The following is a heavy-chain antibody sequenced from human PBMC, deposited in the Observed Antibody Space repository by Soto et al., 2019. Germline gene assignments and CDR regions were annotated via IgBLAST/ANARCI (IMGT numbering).Heavy chain of an antibody. CDR1: GGSISSGDYY. CDR2: IYYSGST. CDR3: AIVCRWFGEHDTDY. Sequence: SETLSLTCTVSGGSISSGDYYCSWIRQPPGKGLEWIGYIYYSGSTYYNPSLKSRVTISVDTSKNQFSLKLSSVTAADTAVYYCAIVCRWFGEHDTDYWGQGTPVTVSS. D-gene: IGHD3-10*01. V-gene: IGHV4-30-4*01. J-gene: IGHJ4*02.